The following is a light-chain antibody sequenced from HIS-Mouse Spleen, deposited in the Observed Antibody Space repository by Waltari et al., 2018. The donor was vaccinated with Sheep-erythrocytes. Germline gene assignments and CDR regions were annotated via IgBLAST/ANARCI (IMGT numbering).Light chain of an antibody. CDR1: SRDVGGYTY. J-gene: IGLJ3*02. Sequence: QSALTQPPSASGSPGQSVTISCPGTSRDVGGYTYVPWYQQHPGKAPKRMIYEVSKRPSGVPDRFSGSKSGNTASLTVSGLQAEDEADYYCSSYAGSNNWVFGGGTKLTVL. V-gene: IGLV2-8*01. CDR3: SSYAGSNNWV. CDR2: EVS.